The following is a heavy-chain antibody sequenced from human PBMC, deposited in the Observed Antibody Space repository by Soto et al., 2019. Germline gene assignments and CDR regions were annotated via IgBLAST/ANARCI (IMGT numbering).Heavy chain of an antibody. Sequence: GGSLRLSCSTSGFTFSTYAMNWVRQAPGKGLEWVSALSGSGGTTYYADSVRGRFTISRGNSKNTLFLQMSSLRAEDTALYYCAKQRAGYGSGSDTFYFDFWGQGTLVTVSS. J-gene: IGHJ4*02. V-gene: IGHV3-23*01. D-gene: IGHD3-10*01. CDR2: LSGSGGTT. CDR1: GFTFSTYA. CDR3: AKQRAGYGSGSDTFYFDF.